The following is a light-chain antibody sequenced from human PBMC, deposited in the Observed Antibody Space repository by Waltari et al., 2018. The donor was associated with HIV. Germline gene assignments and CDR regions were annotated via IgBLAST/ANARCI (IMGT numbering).Light chain of an antibody. V-gene: IGLV1-47*01. J-gene: IGLJ2*01. CDR1: SSNIGTNY. CDR2: RKN. CDR3: AAWDENLSGRVV. Sequence: QSVLTQPPSASGTPGQRVTISCSGSSSNIGTNYIYWYQQLPGTAPTLLIYRKNQRASGVPDRFSGSKSGTSVFLAISGLRSEDEAEYYCAAWDENLSGRVVFGGGTKLTVL.